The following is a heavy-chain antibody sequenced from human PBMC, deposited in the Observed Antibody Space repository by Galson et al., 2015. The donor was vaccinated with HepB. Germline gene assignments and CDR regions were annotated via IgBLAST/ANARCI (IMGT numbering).Heavy chain of an antibody. Sequence: SVKVSCKASGYTFTSYGISWVRQAPGQGLEWMGWISAYNGNTNYAQKLQGRVTMTTDTSTSTAYMELRSLRSDDTAVYYCARAFNYYDSSGYYGPYWYFDLWGRGTLVTVSS. CDR1: GYTFTSYG. J-gene: IGHJ2*01. CDR2: ISAYNGNT. D-gene: IGHD3-22*01. CDR3: ARAFNYYDSSGYYGPYWYFDL. V-gene: IGHV1-18*04.